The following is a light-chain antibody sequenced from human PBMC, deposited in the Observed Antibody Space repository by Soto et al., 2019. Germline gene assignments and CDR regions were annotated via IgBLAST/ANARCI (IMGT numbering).Light chain of an antibody. CDR2: GAS. J-gene: IGKJ2*01. CDR1: QSLSSNY. CDR3: QHYQSSPPSYT. Sequence: EIVLTQSPGTLSSSPGERATLSCRASQSLSSNYSAWYQQKPGQAPRLLIYGASSRSTDIPDNFSGSGSGTDFTLTITRLKPQDFEFYYCQHYQSSPPSYTFGQGTKLEVK. V-gene: IGKV3-20*01.